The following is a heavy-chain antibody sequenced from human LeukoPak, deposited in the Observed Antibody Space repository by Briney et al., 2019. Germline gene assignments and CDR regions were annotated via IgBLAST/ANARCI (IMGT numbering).Heavy chain of an antibody. Sequence: GASVKVSCKASGYTFTGYYMHWVRQAPGQGLEWMGWINPNSGGTNYAQKFQGRVTMTRDTSISTAYMELSRLRSDDTAVYYRARVYYDILTGYYHFDYWGQGTLVTVSS. CDR3: ARVYYDILTGYYHFDY. CDR2: INPNSGGT. J-gene: IGHJ4*02. CDR1: GYTFTGYY. D-gene: IGHD3-9*01. V-gene: IGHV1-2*02.